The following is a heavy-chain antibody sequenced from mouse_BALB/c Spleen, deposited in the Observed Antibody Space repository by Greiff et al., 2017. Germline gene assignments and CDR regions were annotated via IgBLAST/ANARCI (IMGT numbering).Heavy chain of an antibody. CDR3: ARNFDYYGVYYYAMDY. D-gene: IGHD1-1*01. CDR2: IWSGGST. J-gene: IGHJ4*01. CDR1: GFSLTSYG. Sequence: QVQLKQSGPGLVQPSQSLSITCTVSGFSLTSYGVHWVRQSPGKGLEWLGVIWSGGSTDYNAAFISRLSISKDNSKSQVFFKMNSLQANDTAIYYCARNFDYYGVYYYAMDYWGQGTSVTVSS. V-gene: IGHV2-2*02.